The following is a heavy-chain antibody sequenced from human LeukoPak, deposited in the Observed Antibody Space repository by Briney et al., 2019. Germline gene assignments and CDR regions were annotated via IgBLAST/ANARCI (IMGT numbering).Heavy chain of an antibody. J-gene: IGHJ6*03. Sequence: SETLSLTCTVPGYSISTGYYGGWIRQPPGEGLEWIGIIYHSGSTYYNPSLKSRVTISVDTSKNQFSLKLSSVIAADTAVYYCARVDWLANHYYYMDVWGKGTTVTVSS. D-gene: IGHD2-21*01. CDR2: IYHSGST. CDR3: ARVDWLANHYYYMDV. V-gene: IGHV4-38-2*02. CDR1: GYSISTGYY.